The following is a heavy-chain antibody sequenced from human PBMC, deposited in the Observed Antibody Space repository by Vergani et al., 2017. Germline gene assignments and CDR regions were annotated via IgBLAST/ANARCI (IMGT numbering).Heavy chain of an antibody. J-gene: IGHJ5*02. CDR1: GFTFSSYW. V-gene: IGHV3-21*04. CDR2: ISSSSSYI. Sequence: EVQLVESGGGLVQPGGSLRLSCGASGFTFSSYWMHWVRQAPGKGLEWVSSISSSSSYIYYADSVKGRFTISRDNAKNSLYLQMNSLRAEDTAVYYCAKDREYSYEDGWFDPWGQGTLVTVSS. D-gene: IGHD5-18*01. CDR3: AKDREYSYEDGWFDP.